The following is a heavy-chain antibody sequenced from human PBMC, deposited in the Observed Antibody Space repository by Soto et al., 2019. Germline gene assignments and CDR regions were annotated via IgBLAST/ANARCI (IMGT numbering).Heavy chain of an antibody. CDR3: ARETYSSSSQIFDY. Sequence: ASVKVSCKASGYTFTSYGISWVRQAPGQGLEWMGWISAYNGNTNYAQKLQGRVTMTTDTSTSTAYMELRSLRSDDTAVYYCARETYSSSSQIFDYWGQGTLVTVSS. CDR2: ISAYNGNT. D-gene: IGHD6-13*01. V-gene: IGHV1-18*01. CDR1: GYTFTSYG. J-gene: IGHJ4*02.